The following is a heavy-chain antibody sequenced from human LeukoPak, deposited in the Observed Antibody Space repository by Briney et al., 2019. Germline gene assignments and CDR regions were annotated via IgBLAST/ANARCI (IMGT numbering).Heavy chain of an antibody. Sequence: PGGSLRLSCAASGFIFSSYAMSWVRQAPGKGLEWVSSISGSGSSTYYADSVKGRFTISRDNSKNTLYLQMNSLRAEDTAVYYCAKSVVPGGAYYFDYWGQGTLVTVSS. J-gene: IGHJ4*02. V-gene: IGHV3-23*01. CDR1: GFIFSSYA. D-gene: IGHD5/OR15-5a*01. CDR3: AKSVVPGGAYYFDY. CDR2: ISGSGSST.